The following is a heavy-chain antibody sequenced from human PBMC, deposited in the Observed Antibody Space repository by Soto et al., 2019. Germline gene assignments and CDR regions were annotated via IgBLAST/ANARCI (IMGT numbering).Heavy chain of an antibody. D-gene: IGHD3-3*01. CDR1: GFTFSSYA. CDR2: ISGSGGST. J-gene: IGHJ6*02. Sequence: GGSLRLSCAASGFTFSSYAMSWVRQAPGKGLEWVSAISGSGGSTYYADSVKGRFTISRDNSKNTLYLQMNSLRAEDTAVYYCAKDAPTTIFCPNTRDYGMDVWGQGTTVTVSS. CDR3: AKDAPTTIFCPNTRDYGMDV. V-gene: IGHV3-23*01.